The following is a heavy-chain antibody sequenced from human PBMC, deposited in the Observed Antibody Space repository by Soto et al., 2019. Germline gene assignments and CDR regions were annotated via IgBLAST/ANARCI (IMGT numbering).Heavy chain of an antibody. D-gene: IGHD3-16*01. CDR2: VWYDGSTK. V-gene: IGHV3-33*01. CDR1: GFIFSNFG. Sequence: QLVESGGAVVQPGKSLRLSCSASGFIFSNFGMYWVRQAPGKGLEWVAVVWYDGSTKYYGDSVKGRVTISRDNSKNMVYLQMDSLRVDDTAVYYCAREFSLALHFWGQGSLVTVSS. J-gene: IGHJ4*02. CDR3: AREFSLALHF.